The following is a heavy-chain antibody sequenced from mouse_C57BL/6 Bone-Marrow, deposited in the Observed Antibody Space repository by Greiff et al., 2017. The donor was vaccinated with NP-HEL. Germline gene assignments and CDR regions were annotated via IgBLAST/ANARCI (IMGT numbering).Heavy chain of an antibody. J-gene: IGHJ1*03. CDR3: TTIYYGNYDWYFDV. CDR2: IDPEDGDT. V-gene: IGHV14-1*01. CDR1: GFNIKDYY. D-gene: IGHD2-1*01. Sequence: EVQLQQSGAELVRPGASVKLSCTASGFNIKDYYMHWVKQRPEQGLEWIGRIDPEDGDTEYAPKFQGKATMTADTSSNTAYLQRSSLTSEDTAVYYCTTIYYGNYDWYFDVWGTGTTVTVSS.